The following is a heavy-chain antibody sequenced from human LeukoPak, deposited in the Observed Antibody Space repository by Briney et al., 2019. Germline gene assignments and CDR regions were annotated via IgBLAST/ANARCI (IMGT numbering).Heavy chain of an antibody. D-gene: IGHD3-10*01. CDR1: GGSISSGGYY. CDR3: ATSSQWFGELLYAFDP. CDR2: IYHSGST. V-gene: IGHV4-30-2*01. J-gene: IGHJ5*02. Sequence: SQTLSLTCTVSGGSISSGGYYWSWIRQPPGKGLEWIGYIYHSGSTYYNPSLKSRVTISVDRSKNQFSLKLSSVTAADTAVYYCATSSQWFGELLYAFDPWGQGTLVTVSS.